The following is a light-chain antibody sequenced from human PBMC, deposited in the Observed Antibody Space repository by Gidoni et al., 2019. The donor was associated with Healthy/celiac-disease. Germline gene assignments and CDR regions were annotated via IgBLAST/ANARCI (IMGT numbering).Light chain of an antibody. Sequence: EIVLTQSPATLSLSPGERATLSCRAGQSVSSYLAWYQQKPGQAPRLLIYDASNRATGIPARFSGSGSGTDFTLTISSLEPEDFAVYYCQQRSNWPPVTFXGXTKVEIK. J-gene: IGKJ4*01. CDR2: DAS. V-gene: IGKV3-11*01. CDR1: QSVSSY. CDR3: QQRSNWPPVT.